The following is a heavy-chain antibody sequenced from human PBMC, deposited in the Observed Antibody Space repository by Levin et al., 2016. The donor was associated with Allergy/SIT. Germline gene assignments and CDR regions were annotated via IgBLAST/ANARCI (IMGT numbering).Heavy chain of an antibody. CDR3: VKGGGGTYDWPLFGVDV. V-gene: IGHV1-2*02. CDR2: INPNSGGT. Sequence: WVRQAPGQGLEWMGWINPNSGGTNYAEKFQGRVTMTRDTSISTAYMELSRLTSDDTAVYYCVKGGGGTYDWPLFGVDVWGLGTTVTVSS. D-gene: IGHD3-16*01. J-gene: IGHJ6*02.